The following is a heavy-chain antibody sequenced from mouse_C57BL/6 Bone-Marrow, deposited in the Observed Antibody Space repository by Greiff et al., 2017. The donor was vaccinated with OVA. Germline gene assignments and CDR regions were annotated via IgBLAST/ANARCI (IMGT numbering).Heavy chain of an antibody. CDR1: GYTFTSYW. D-gene: IGHD2-2*01. J-gene: IGHJ2*01. CDR3: ARESYYGYDLEY. CDR2: IVPSDSAT. V-gene: IGHV1-52*01. Sequence: VQLQQPGAELVRPGSSVKLSCKASGYTFTSYWMLLVQQRPIQGLEWIGNIVPSDSATHYNQKLKDKATLTVDKSSSTSYVQHSSLTYEDSAVYDCARESYYGYDLEYWGQGTTLTVST.